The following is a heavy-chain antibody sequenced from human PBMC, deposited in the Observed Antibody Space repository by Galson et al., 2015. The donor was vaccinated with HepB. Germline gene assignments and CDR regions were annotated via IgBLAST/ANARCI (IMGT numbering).Heavy chain of an antibody. J-gene: IGHJ4*02. Sequence: SLRLSCAGSGFTFRSYAMHWVRQAPGKGLAWVAIISYDGNTKYYADSVKGRFTISRDNSKNTLYLQMNSLRTDDTAVYYCARDPAVAAACIGLWGQGTLVPVPP. CDR3: ARDPAVAAACIGL. CDR1: GFTFRSYA. CDR2: ISYDGNTK. D-gene: IGHD3/OR15-3a*01. V-gene: IGHV3-30-3*01.